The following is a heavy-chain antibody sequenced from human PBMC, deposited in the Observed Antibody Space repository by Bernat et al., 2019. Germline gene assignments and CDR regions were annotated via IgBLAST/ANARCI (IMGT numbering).Heavy chain of an antibody. D-gene: IGHD4-17*01. CDR1: GFNLKDYG. CDR2: IWNDGSNT. J-gene: IGHJ3*02. V-gene: IGHV3-33*01. CDR3: ARGKGSDYKDAFDI. Sequence: QGQLEESGGGVVQPGKSLRLSCATSGFNLKDYGMHWVRQAPGKGLEWVAVIWNDGSNTFYPESVRGRFTISRDNSRNTLDLKVNSLRADDTAVYYCARGKGSDYKDAFDIWGRGTEVIVSS.